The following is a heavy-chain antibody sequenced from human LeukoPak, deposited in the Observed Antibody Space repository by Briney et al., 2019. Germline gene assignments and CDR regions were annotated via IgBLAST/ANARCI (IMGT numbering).Heavy chain of an antibody. CDR3: AKDPGGTYAIDY. Sequence: QTGGSLRLSCAASGFTFSSYAMSWVRQAPGKGLEWVSVISGSGDTTYYADSVKGRFTISRDNSKNTLYLQMNSLRAEDTAVYYCAKDPGGTYAIDYWGRGTLVIVSS. CDR2: ISGSGDTT. V-gene: IGHV3-23*01. D-gene: IGHD1-26*01. CDR1: GFTFSSYA. J-gene: IGHJ4*02.